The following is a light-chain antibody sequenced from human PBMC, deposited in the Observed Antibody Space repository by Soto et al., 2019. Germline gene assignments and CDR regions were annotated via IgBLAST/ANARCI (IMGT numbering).Light chain of an antibody. CDR1: QGISNH. CDR3: QKYNSAPWT. J-gene: IGKJ1*01. Sequence: DIQMTHSPSSLSASVGDRVTITCRASQGISNHLAWYQQKPGKVPKLLIYGASTLQSGVPSRFSGSGSGTDFTLTISSLQPEDVATYYCQKYNSAPWTFGQGTKVEIK. CDR2: GAS. V-gene: IGKV1-27*01.